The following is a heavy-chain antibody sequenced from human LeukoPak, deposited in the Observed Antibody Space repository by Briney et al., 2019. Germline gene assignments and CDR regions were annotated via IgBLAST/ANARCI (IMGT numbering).Heavy chain of an antibody. V-gene: IGHV3-30*02. Sequence: GGSLRLSCAASGFTFSSYGMHWVRQAPGKVLEWVAFIRYDGSNKYYADSVKGRFTISRDNSKNTLYLQMNSLRAEDTAVYYCAKDHPSIAAAGDAFDIWGQGTMVTVSS. D-gene: IGHD6-13*01. CDR3: AKDHPSIAAAGDAFDI. CDR1: GFTFSSYG. CDR2: IRYDGSNK. J-gene: IGHJ3*02.